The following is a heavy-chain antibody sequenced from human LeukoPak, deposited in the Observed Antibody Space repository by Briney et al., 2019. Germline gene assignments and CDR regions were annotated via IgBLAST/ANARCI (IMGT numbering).Heavy chain of an antibody. CDR1: GGSFSSYY. CDR2: INHSGST. Sequence: SETLSLTCAVYGGSFSSYYWSWIRQPPGKGLEWIGEINHSGSTNYNPSLKSRVTISVDTSKNQFSLKLSSVTAADTAVYYCASRSFPAGMDYWGQGTLVTVSS. V-gene: IGHV4-34*01. CDR3: ASRSFPAGMDY. J-gene: IGHJ4*02. D-gene: IGHD2-2*01.